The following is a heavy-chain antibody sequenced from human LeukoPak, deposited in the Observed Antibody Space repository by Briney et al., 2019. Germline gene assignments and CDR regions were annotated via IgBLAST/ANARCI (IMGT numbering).Heavy chain of an antibody. D-gene: IGHD5-12*01. V-gene: IGHV3-66*01. CDR3: ARSAGIAASIVLGY. CDR1: GFTVSRNY. Sequence: GGSLRLSCAASGFTVSRNYMSWVRQAPGKGLEWVSIIYSGGSTHYADSVKGRFTTSRDNSKNTLYLQMNSLRAEDTAVYYCARSAGIAASIVLGYWGQGTLVTVSS. J-gene: IGHJ4*02. CDR2: IYSGGST.